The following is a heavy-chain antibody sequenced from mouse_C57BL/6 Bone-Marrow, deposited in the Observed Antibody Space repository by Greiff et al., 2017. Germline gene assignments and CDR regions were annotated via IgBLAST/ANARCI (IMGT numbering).Heavy chain of an antibody. D-gene: IGHD1-1*01. Sequence: VQLQQSGPELVKPGASVKISCKASGYTFTDYYMNWVKQSHGKSLEWMGDINPNNGGTSYNQKFKGKATLTVDKSSSTAYMELRSLTSEDSAVYYCAMNYVFAYWGQGTLVTVSA. CDR3: AMNYVFAY. J-gene: IGHJ3*01. V-gene: IGHV1-26*01. CDR2: INPNNGGT. CDR1: GYTFTDYY.